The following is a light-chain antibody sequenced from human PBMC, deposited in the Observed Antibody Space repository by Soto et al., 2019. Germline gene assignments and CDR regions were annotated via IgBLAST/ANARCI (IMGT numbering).Light chain of an antibody. Sequence: LTPGAGALSLSPWERAMSSWGGSQSVSGTYLAWYQQKPGLAPRLLIYDASNRATGIPDRVSGSGSGTDFTLTISRLEPEDFAVYYCQQYGSSPLTFGGGTKVDIK. CDR1: QSVSGTY. CDR3: QQYGSSPLT. J-gene: IGKJ4*01. V-gene: IGKV3D-20*01. CDR2: DAS.